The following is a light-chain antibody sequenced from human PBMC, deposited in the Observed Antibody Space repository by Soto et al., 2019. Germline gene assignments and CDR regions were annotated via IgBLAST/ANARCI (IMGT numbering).Light chain of an antibody. CDR1: SSNIGAGCE. Sequence: QSVLTQPPSVSGAPGQRVTISCTGCSSNIGAGCEVHWYQHLPGKAPKLLIYGNTNRPSGVPDRFSGSKSGTSASLAITGLQADDEADYYCTSYSSSDIFYVFGTGTKVTVL. CDR2: GNT. J-gene: IGLJ1*01. CDR3: TSYSSSDIFYV. V-gene: IGLV1-40*01.